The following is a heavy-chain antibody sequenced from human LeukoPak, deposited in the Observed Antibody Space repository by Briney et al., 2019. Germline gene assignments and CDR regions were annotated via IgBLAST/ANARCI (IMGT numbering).Heavy chain of an antibody. CDR1: GYTFTSYY. CDR2: INPSGGST. D-gene: IGHD3-22*01. Sequence: ASVKVSCKASGYTFTSYYMHWVRQAPGQGLEWMGIINPSGGSTSYAQKFQGRVTMTRDTSTSTVYMELSSLRSEDTAVYYCARDGRGYYYDSSGYPHFDYWGQGTLVTVPS. V-gene: IGHV1-46*01. CDR3: ARDGRGYYYDSSGYPHFDY. J-gene: IGHJ4*02.